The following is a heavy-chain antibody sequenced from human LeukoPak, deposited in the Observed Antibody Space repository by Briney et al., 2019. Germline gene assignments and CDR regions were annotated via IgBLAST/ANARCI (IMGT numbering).Heavy chain of an antibody. CDR3: ARGDYDYAKRYYGMDV. V-gene: IGHV1-69*04. CDR1: GGTFSSYA. CDR2: IIPIFAIA. D-gene: IGHD3-16*01. J-gene: IGHJ6*02. Sequence: VASVKVSCKASGGTFSSYAISWVRQAPGQGLEWMGRIIPIFAIANYAQKFQGRVTITADKSTSTAYMELSSLRSEDTAVYYCARGDYDYAKRYYGMDVWGQGTTVTVSS.